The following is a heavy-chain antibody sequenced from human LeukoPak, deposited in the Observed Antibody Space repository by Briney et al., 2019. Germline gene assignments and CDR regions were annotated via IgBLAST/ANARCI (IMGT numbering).Heavy chain of an antibody. Sequence: GGSLRFSCAASGFTFSSYAMSWVRQAPGKGLEWVSAISGSGGSTYYADSVKGRFTISRDNSKNTLYLQMNSLRAEDTAVYYCANHALAARPPYYYYYYMDVWGKGTTVTVSS. CDR2: ISGSGGST. V-gene: IGHV3-23*01. CDR3: ANHALAARPPYYYYYYMDV. CDR1: GFTFSSYA. D-gene: IGHD6-6*01. J-gene: IGHJ6*03.